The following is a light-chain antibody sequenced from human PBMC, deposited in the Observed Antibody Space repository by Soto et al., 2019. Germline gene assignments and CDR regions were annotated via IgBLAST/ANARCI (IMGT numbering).Light chain of an antibody. Sequence: DIQMTQSPSTLSASVGDRVTITCRASQSISSWLAWYKQKPGKAPKLLIYKASSLESGVPSRFSGSGSGTEFTLNISSLQTDDFATYYCQQYHSYPYTFGQGTTLEIK. J-gene: IGKJ2*01. V-gene: IGKV1-5*03. CDR2: KAS. CDR1: QSISSW. CDR3: QQYHSYPYT.